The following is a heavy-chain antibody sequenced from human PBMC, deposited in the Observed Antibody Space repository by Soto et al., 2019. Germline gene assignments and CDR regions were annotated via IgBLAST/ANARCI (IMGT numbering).Heavy chain of an antibody. J-gene: IGHJ3*02. CDR2: ISGSGATT. Sequence: EVRLLESGGGLVQPGGSLNLSCVASGFIFSDYAMNWVRQAPGKGLEWVSSISGSGATTHYEDFVRGRFTVSRDTSKSAVYLEMNSLRAEDTATYCCAKDHRGSGGRTPDIWGGGTMFTVSS. D-gene: IGHD2-15*01. V-gene: IGHV3-23*01. CDR3: AKDHRGSGGRTPDI. CDR1: GFIFSDYA.